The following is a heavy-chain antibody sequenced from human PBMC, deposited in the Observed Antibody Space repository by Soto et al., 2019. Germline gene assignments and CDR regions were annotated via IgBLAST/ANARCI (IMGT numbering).Heavy chain of an antibody. CDR3: ARGPNYYYGMDV. J-gene: IGHJ6*02. CDR1: GYTFTSYD. V-gene: IGHV1-8*01. Sequence: GASVKVSCKASGYTFTSYDINWVRQATGQGLEWMGWMNPNSGNTGYAQKFQGRVTMTRNTSISTAYMELSSLRSEDTAVYYCARGPNYYYGMDVWSQGTTVTVSS. CDR2: MNPNSGNT.